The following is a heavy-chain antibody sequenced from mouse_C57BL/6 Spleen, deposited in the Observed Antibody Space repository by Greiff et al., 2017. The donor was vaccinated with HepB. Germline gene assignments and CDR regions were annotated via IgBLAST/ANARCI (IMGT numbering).Heavy chain of an antibody. V-gene: IGHV2-9-1*01. Sequence: VKLMESGPGLVAPSQSLSITCTVSGFSLTSYAISWVRQPPGKGLEWLGVIWTGGGTNYNSALKSRLSISKDNSKSQVFLKMNSLQTDDTARYYCARTDYDYDDAMDYWGQGTSVTVSS. CDR1: GFSLTSYA. CDR3: ARTDYDYDDAMDY. D-gene: IGHD2-4*01. J-gene: IGHJ4*01. CDR2: IWTGGGT.